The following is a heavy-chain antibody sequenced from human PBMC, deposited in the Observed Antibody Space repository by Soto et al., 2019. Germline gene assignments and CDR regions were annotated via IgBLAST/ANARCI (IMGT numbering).Heavy chain of an antibody. CDR2: IIPILGRT. D-gene: IGHD6-6*01. Sequence: QVQLVQSGTEVKKPGSSVKVSCKTSGGTFSSYTLTWVRQAPGQGLEWMGRIIPILGRTNYAQNFQGRVTITADKSTSTAYLELSSLRSEDTAVYYCARALSIAGPSPLGYWGQGTLVTVSS. CDR1: GGTFSSYT. V-gene: IGHV1-69*08. J-gene: IGHJ4*02. CDR3: ARALSIAGPSPLGY.